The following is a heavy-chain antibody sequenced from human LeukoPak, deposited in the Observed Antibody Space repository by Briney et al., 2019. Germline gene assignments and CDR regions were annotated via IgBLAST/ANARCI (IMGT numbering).Heavy chain of an antibody. CDR2: ISYDGSNK. CDR1: GFTFSSYG. CDR3: AYDSSGMGY. Sequence: GRSLRLSCAASGFTFSSYGMHWVRQAPGKGLEWVAVISYDGSNKYYADSVKGRFTISRDNSKNTLYLQMNSLRAEDTAVYYCAYDSSGMGYWGQGTLVTVSS. V-gene: IGHV3-30*18. D-gene: IGHD3-22*01. J-gene: IGHJ4*02.